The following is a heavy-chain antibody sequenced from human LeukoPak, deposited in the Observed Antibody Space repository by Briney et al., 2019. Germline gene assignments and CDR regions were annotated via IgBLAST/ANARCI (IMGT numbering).Heavy chain of an antibody. J-gene: IGHJ4*02. D-gene: IGHD6-13*01. CDR2: IANDGRDK. Sequence: PGGSLRLSCAISGFTFSSHGMHWVRQAPGKGLEWVAVIANDGRDKKYADSVKGRFTISRDNSKNTLYLQTNSLRAEDTAVYYCAKDGRVAAAAYYFDYWGQGTLATVSS. CDR3: AKDGRVAAAAYYFDY. V-gene: IGHV3-30*18. CDR1: GFTFSSHG.